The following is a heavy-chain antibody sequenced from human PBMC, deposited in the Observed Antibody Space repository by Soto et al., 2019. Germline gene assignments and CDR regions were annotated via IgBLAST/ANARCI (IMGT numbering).Heavy chain of an antibody. V-gene: IGHV3-23*01. Sequence: GGSLRLSCAASGFTFSSYAMSWVRQAPGKGLEWVSAISGSGGSTYYADSVKGRFTISRDNSKNTLYLQMNSLRAEDTAVYYCAKDDGALNPYYYYGMDVWGQGTTVTVSS. CDR1: GFTFSSYA. CDR2: ISGSGGST. CDR3: AKDDGALNPYYYYGMDV. J-gene: IGHJ6*02. D-gene: IGHD1-26*01.